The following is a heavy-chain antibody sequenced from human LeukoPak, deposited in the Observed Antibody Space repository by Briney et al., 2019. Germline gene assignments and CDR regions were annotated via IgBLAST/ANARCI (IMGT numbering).Heavy chain of an antibody. J-gene: IGHJ4*02. CDR3: IGSGGWPGY. D-gene: IGHD1-26*01. CDR2: IASDGST. CDR1: GFTFSSYW. Sequence: PGGSLRLSCAASGFTFSSYWMHWVRQAPGEGLVWVSRIASDGSTVYADSVKGRFTISRDNAKDTVYLQTNSLRVEDTAVYYCIGSGGWPGYWGQGTLVSVSS. V-gene: IGHV3-74*01.